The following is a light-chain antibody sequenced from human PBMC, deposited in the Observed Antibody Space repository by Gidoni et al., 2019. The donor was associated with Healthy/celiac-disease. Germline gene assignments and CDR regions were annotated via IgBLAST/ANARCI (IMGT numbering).Light chain of an antibody. J-gene: IGKJ2*01. CDR1: QSISSW. CDR2: KAS. V-gene: IGKV1-5*03. Sequence: DIQMTQSPSTLSASVGDSVTITCRASQSISSWLAWYQQKPGKAPKLLIYKASSLESGVPSRFSGSGSGTEFTLTISSLQPDDFATYYCQQYNSYSTTFXQXTKLXIK. CDR3: QQYNSYSTT.